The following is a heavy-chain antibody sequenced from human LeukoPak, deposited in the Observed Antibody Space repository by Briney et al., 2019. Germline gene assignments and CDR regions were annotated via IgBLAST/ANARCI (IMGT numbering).Heavy chain of an antibody. V-gene: IGHV1-69*13. CDR2: IIPFFGTA. CDR1: GGTFRNYA. CDR3: ARLDYFGSGLYYYMDV. D-gene: IGHD3-10*01. Sequence: EASVKVSCKASGGTFRNYAISWVRQAPGQGLEWMGGIIPFFGTANYAQKFQGRVTITADESTNTAYMELSSLRSEDTAVYYCARLDYFGSGLYYYMDVWGKGTTVTISS. J-gene: IGHJ6*03.